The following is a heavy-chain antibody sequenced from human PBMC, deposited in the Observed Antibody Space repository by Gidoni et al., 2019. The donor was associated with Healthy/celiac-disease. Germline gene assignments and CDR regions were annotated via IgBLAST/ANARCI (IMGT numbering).Heavy chain of an antibody. D-gene: IGHD3-10*01. CDR3: ATELLWFGDRSFGFQH. CDR2: TDYRGCT. CDR1: GGSISSSSYY. Sequence: QLQLQESGPGLVKPSETLALTCTVSGGSISSSSYYWGWIRQPPGQGLGWIGRTDYRGCTSYNPYLKSRVTISVDTSKNQFSLKLSSVTAADTAVYYCATELLWFGDRSFGFQHWGQGTLVTVSS. V-gene: IGHV4-39*01. J-gene: IGHJ1*01.